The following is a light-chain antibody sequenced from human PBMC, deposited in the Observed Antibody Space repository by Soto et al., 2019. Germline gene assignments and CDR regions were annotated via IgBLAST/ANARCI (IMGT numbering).Light chain of an antibody. CDR1: QSVATT. J-gene: IGKJ1*01. CDR3: QQYNVWPPWT. CDR2: GAS. V-gene: IGKV3-15*01. Sequence: EIVLTQSPATLSASPGEIATLSCRASQSVATTLAWYQQKPGQSPRLLIYGASTRATGVPARFSGSGSGTDFTITISSLQADDCAVYYCQQYNVWPPWTFGQGTKV.